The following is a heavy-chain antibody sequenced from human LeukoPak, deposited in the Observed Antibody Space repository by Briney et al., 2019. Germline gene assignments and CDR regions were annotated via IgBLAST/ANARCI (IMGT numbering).Heavy chain of an antibody. CDR2: IIPFLGEV. D-gene: IGHD5-12*01. CDR1: GATLNIGHA. Sequence: SVKVSCKAFGATLNIGHAFIWARQAPGQGLQSMGRIIPFLGEVNYAQNFQGRVSFTADKSTATMYMEMKSLRLDDTAIYYCSPCGHAYDWFGPWGQGTLVTVSS. J-gene: IGHJ5*02. V-gene: IGHV1-69*04. CDR3: SPCGHAYDWFGP.